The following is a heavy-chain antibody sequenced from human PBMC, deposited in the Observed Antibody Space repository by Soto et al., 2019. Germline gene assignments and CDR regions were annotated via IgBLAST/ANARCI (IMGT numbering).Heavy chain of an antibody. CDR2: IYYSGRT. Sequence: PSETLSLTCTVSGGSISSYYWSWIRQPPGKGLEWIGYIYYSGRTNYNPSHKSRVTISVDTSKNQFSLKLSSVTAADTAVYYCARGPGYYYYMDVWGKGTTVTVPS. V-gene: IGHV4-59*01. CDR1: GGSISSYY. J-gene: IGHJ6*03. CDR3: ARGPGYYYYMDV.